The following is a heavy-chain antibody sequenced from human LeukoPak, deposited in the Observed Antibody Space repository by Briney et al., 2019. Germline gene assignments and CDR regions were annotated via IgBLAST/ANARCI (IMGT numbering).Heavy chain of an antibody. D-gene: IGHD2-2*01. CDR3: ARDIVVVPAALWAFDI. Sequence: ASVKVSCKASGGTFSSYAISWVRQAPGQGLEWVGGIIPIFGTANYAQKFQGRVTITADESTSTAYMELSSLRSEDTAVYYCARDIVVVPAALWAFDIWGQGTMVTVSS. CDR1: GGTFSSYA. CDR2: IIPIFGTA. V-gene: IGHV1-69*13. J-gene: IGHJ3*02.